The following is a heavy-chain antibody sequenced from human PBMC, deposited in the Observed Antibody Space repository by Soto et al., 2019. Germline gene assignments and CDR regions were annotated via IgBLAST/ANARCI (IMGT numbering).Heavy chain of an antibody. V-gene: IGHV3-23*01. CDR1: GFTFSSYA. D-gene: IGHD3-22*01. Sequence: EVQLLQSGGGLVQPGGSLRLSCAASGFTFSSYAMSWVRQAPGKGLEWVSTISGTGGITYYQDSVKGRFTISRDNSQKTVYLQMNSLRAEDATVYYCAKEMTSGYYLFDYWGQGTLVTVSS. J-gene: IGHJ4*02. CDR2: ISGTGGIT. CDR3: AKEMTSGYYLFDY.